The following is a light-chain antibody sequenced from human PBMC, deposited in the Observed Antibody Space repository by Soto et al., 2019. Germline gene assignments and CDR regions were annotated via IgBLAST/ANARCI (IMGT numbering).Light chain of an antibody. J-gene: IGLJ1*01. Sequence: QSVLTQPPSASGSPGQSVTISCTGTSSDVGAYNYVSWYQQLPGKAPKLIIYEVSKRPSGVPDRFSGSKSGNTASLTVSGFQAEDEADYYCTSYAGTYSFFYFFGTGTKVTVL. CDR1: SSDVGAYNY. CDR3: TSYAGTYSFFYF. V-gene: IGLV2-8*01. CDR2: EVS.